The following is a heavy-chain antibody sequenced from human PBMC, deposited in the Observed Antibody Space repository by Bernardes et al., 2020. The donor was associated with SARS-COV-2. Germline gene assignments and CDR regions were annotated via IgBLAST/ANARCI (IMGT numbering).Heavy chain of an antibody. Sequence: GESLKISWKVSGYSFTSQWIGLVRQTPGKGLEWMGIIYPGYSETRYSPSFQGHIIISADKSVNTAYLQWTSLKASDTGIYYCARAGAWGTVGMDVWGQGTTVTVSS. J-gene: IGHJ6*02. D-gene: IGHD1-1*01. V-gene: IGHV5-51*01. CDR3: ARAGAWGTVGMDV. CDR1: GYSFTSQW. CDR2: IYPGYSET.